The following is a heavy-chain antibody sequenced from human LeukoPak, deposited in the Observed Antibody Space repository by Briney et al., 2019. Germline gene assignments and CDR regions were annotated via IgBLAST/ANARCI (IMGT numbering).Heavy chain of an antibody. Sequence: PSETLSLTCTVSGGSISSYYWSWIRQPAGKGLEWIGRIYTSGSTNYNPSLKSRVTMSVDTSKSQFSLKLSSVTAADTAVYYCARGRRDIVVVPAANGGYYYYYMDVWGKGTTVTVSS. CDR2: IYTSGST. J-gene: IGHJ6*03. D-gene: IGHD2-2*01. CDR3: ARGRRDIVVVPAANGGYYYYYMDV. V-gene: IGHV4-4*07. CDR1: GGSISSYY.